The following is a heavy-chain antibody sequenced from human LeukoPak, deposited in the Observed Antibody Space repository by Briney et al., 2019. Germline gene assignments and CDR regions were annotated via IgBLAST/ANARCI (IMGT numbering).Heavy chain of an antibody. CDR1: GFTFNNFG. CDR3: AKDRGKYLTWLLEEDFYYYYMDV. D-gene: IGHD3-22*01. Sequence: GGSLRLSCAASGFTFNNFGMHWVRQAQGKGLEWVAFIRYDESNRYYGDSAKGRFTISRDNSKNTLYLQMNSLRGEDTAVYYCAKDRGKYLTWLLEEDFYYYYMDVWGKGTTVTVSS. J-gene: IGHJ6*03. V-gene: IGHV3-30*02. CDR2: IRYDESNR.